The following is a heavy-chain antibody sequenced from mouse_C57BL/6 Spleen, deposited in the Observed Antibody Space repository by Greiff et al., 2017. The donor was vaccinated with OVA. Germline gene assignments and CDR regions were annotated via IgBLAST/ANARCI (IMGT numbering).Heavy chain of an antibody. J-gene: IGHJ4*01. Sequence: EVQRVESGGGLVKPGGSLKLSCAASGFTFSSYAMSWVRQTPEKRLEWVATISDGGSYTYYPDNVKGRFTISRDNAKNNLYLQMSHLKSEDTAMYYCARDGGNYYGRASYYAMDYWGQGTSVTVSS. V-gene: IGHV5-4*01. D-gene: IGHD1-1*01. CDR3: ARDGGNYYGRASYYAMDY. CDR2: ISDGGSYT. CDR1: GFTFSSYA.